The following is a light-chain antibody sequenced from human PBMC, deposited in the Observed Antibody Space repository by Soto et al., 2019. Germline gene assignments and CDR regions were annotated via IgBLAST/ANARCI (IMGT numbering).Light chain of an antibody. V-gene: IGLV1-44*01. Sequence: QSVLTQPPSASGTPVQRVTISGSGSSSNIGSNTVNWYQQLPGTAPKLLIYSNNQRPSGVPDRFSGSKSGTSASLAISGLQSEDEADYYCAAWDDSLNGYVFGTGTKLTVL. CDR3: AAWDDSLNGYV. J-gene: IGLJ1*01. CDR2: SNN. CDR1: SSNIGSNT.